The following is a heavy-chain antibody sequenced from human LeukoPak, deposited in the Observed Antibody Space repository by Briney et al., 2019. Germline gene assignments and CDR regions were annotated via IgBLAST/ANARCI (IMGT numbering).Heavy chain of an antibody. J-gene: IGHJ4*02. CDR1: GYTFTGYY. CDR2: INPNSGGT. CDR3: ARDRRIAVAGSFDY. V-gene: IGHV1-2*02. Sequence: GASVKVSCKASGYTFTGYYMHWVRQAPGQGLEWMGWINPNSGGTNYARKFQGRVTMTRDTSISTAYMELSRLRSDDTAVYYCARDRRIAVAGSFDYWGQGTLVTVSS. D-gene: IGHD6-13*01.